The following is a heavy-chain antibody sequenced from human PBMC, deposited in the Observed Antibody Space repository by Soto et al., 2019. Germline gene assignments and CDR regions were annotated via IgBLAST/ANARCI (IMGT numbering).Heavy chain of an antibody. CDR3: ARISSSSCTDY. J-gene: IGHJ4*02. V-gene: IGHV3-23*01. Sequence: VGSLRLSCAASGFTFNTYAMNWVRQAPGKGLEWVSATSADGAGTYYADSVKGRFTISRDNSKNTLSLQMNSLRAEDTAIFYCARISSSSCTDYWGQGTLVTVSS. D-gene: IGHD6-13*01. CDR1: GFTFNTYA. CDR2: TSADGAGT.